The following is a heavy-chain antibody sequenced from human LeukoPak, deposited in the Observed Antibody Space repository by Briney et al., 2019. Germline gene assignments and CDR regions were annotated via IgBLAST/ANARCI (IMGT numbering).Heavy chain of an antibody. CDR1: GFTFSSYG. J-gene: IGHJ4*02. CDR3: AKDSGGEAASGYTDYFDY. V-gene: IGHV3-30*02. Sequence: GGSLRLSCAASGFTFSSYGMHWVRQAPGKGLEWVAFIRYDGSNKYYADSVKGRFTISRDNSKNTLYLQMNSLRAEDTAVYYCAKDSGGEAASGYTDYFDYWGQGTLVTVSS. D-gene: IGHD3-22*01. CDR2: IRYDGSNK.